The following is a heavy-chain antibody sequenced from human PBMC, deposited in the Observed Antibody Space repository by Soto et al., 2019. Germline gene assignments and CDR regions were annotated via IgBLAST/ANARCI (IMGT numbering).Heavy chain of an antibody. Sequence: QVQLVQSGAEVKKPGSSVPVSCKASGGTFSSYTISWVRQAPGQGLEWMGGIIPIFGTANYAQKFQGRVTITADESTSTAYMEFSSLRSEDTAVYYCARGNHMWLQLWYVDLWGRGTLVTVSS. D-gene: IGHD5-12*01. CDR1: GGTFSSYT. CDR3: ARGNHMWLQLWYVDL. J-gene: IGHJ2*01. V-gene: IGHV1-69*12. CDR2: IIPIFGTA.